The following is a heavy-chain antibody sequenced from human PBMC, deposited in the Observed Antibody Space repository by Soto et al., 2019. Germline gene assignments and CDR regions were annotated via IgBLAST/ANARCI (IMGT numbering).Heavy chain of an antibody. D-gene: IGHD4-17*01. CDR3: ARLGYGNNPYYFDY. CDR1: GGSISSYY. V-gene: IGHV4-59*06. CDR2: IYYSGST. Sequence: PSETLSLTCTVSGGSISSYYWSWIRQPPGKGLEWIGYIYYSGSTYYNPSLKSRVITSVDTSKNGFSLKLSSVTAADTAVYYCARLGYGNNPYYFDYWGQGTLVTVSS. J-gene: IGHJ4*02.